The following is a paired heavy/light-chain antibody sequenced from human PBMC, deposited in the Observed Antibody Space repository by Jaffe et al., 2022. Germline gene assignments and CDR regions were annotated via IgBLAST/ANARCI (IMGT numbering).Heavy chain of an antibody. CDR1: GFTFSDYY. V-gene: IGHV3-11*01. CDR3: ARNLYSYGPWFDP. Sequence: QVQLVESGGGLVKPGGSLRLSCAASGFTFSDYYMSWIRQAPGKGLEWVSYISSSGSTIYYADSVKGRFTISRDNAKNSLYLQMNSLRAEDTAVYYCARNLYSYGPWFDPWGQGTLVTVSS. CDR2: ISSSGSTI. J-gene: IGHJ5*02. D-gene: IGHD5-18*01.
Light chain of an antibody. CDR2: EVS. J-gene: IGLJ1*01. CDR3: SSYTSSSTRV. CDR1: SSDVGGYNY. V-gene: IGLV2-14*01. Sequence: QSALTQPASVSGSPGQSITISCTGTSSDVGGYNYVSWYQQHPGKAPKLMIYEVSNRPSGVSNRFSGSKSGNTASLTISGLQAEDEADYYCSSYTSSSTRVFGTGTKVTVL.